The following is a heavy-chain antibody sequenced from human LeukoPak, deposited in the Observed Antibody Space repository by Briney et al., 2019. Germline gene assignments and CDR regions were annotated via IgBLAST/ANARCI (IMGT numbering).Heavy chain of an antibody. CDR3: ARLNMVRGVIITSPFDY. CDR1: GGSISSSSYY. V-gene: IGHV4-39*01. J-gene: IGHJ4*02. CDR2: IYYSGST. D-gene: IGHD3-10*01. Sequence: SEILSLTCTVSGGSISSSSYYWGWIRQPPGKGLEWIGSIYYSGSTYYNPSLKSRVTISVDTSKNQFSLKLSSVTAADTAVYYCARLNMVRGVIITSPFDYWGQGTLVTVSS.